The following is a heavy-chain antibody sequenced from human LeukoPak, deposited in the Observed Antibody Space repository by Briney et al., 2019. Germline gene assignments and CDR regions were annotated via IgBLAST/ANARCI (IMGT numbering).Heavy chain of an antibody. Sequence: ASVEVSCKASGYTLTSYFMHWVRQVPGQGLEWMGIISPSGGSTSYAQKFQGRVTITRDTSTSTVYMQLGSLRSDDTAVYFCARARATLGPIDYWGQGTLVTVSS. CDR3: ARARATLGPIDY. D-gene: IGHD5-24*01. J-gene: IGHJ4*02. CDR2: ISPSGGST. V-gene: IGHV1-46*01. CDR1: GYTLTSYF.